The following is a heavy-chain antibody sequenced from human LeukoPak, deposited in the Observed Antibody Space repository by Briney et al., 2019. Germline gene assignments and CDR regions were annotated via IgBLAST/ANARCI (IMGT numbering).Heavy chain of an antibody. V-gene: IGHV3-30-3*01. Sequence: GGSLRLSCAASGFTFSSYAMHWVRQAPGKGLEWVAVISYDGSNKYYADSVKGRFTISRDNSKNTLYLQMNSLRAEDTAVYYCAREPDYCSGGSCYAFDYWGQGTLVTVSS. D-gene: IGHD2-15*01. CDR1: GFTFSSYA. J-gene: IGHJ4*02. CDR2: ISYDGSNK. CDR3: AREPDYCSGGSCYAFDY.